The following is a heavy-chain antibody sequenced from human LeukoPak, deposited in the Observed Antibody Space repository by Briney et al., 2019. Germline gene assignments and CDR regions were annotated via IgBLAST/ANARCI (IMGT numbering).Heavy chain of an antibody. V-gene: IGHV3-11*04. CDR3: VRDSRYYDTSDPKYRLDY. J-gene: IGHJ4*02. CDR1: GFTFSDHS. D-gene: IGHD3-22*01. Sequence: RGSLRLSCAASGFTFSDHSMSWIRQSPGKGLEWVAYISSGGSPMFYIDSVKGRSTVSRGNAKNSLYLEVHSLRAEDTAVYYCVRDSRYYDTSDPKYRLDYWGQGTLVTVSS. CDR2: ISSGGSPM.